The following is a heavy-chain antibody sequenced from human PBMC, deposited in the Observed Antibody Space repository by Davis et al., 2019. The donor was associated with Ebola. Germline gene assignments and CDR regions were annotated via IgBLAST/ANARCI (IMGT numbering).Heavy chain of an antibody. V-gene: IGHV3-23*01. Sequence: PGGSLRLSCAASGFTFDNFAMTWVRQAPGKGLEWVSNINDVGTKKYYADSVKGRFTVSRDNSKNTLSLQMKRLRPKDTAIYYCAKEWLTDNGDYLESWGQGTLVTVSS. CDR2: INDVGTKK. CDR1: GFTFDNFA. D-gene: IGHD4-17*01. CDR3: AKEWLTDNGDYLES. J-gene: IGHJ4*02.